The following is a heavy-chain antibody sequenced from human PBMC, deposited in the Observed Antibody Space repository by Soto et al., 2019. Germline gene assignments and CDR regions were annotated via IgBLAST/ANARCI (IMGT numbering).Heavy chain of an antibody. CDR2: IKRKADGETT. CDR1: GFTFSNAW. V-gene: IGHV3-15*07. D-gene: IGHD3-22*01. CDR3: TTLPRCDSSGYHFPTRDY. J-gene: IGHJ4*01. Sequence: EVQLVESGGGLMKPGGSLRLSCAASGFTFSNAWMNWVRQAPGKWLEWVGRIKRKADGETTDYAAPVKGRFSISRDDSESTLYLEMISLRSEDTAVYYCTTLPRCDSSGYHFPTRDYWGHGTLVTVSS.